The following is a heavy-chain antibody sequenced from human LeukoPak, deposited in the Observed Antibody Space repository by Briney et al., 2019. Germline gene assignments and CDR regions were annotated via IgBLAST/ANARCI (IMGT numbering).Heavy chain of an antibody. Sequence: SETLSLTCAVSGGSISSGGYSWSRIRQPPGKGLEWIGYIYHSGSTYYNPSLKSRVTISVDKSKNQFSLKLSSVTAADTAVYYCARVDLSSTSNILRFDPWGQGTLVTVSS. CDR3: ARVDLSSTSNILRFDP. V-gene: IGHV4-30-2*01. CDR2: IYHSGST. D-gene: IGHD3-9*01. CDR1: GGSISSGGYS. J-gene: IGHJ5*02.